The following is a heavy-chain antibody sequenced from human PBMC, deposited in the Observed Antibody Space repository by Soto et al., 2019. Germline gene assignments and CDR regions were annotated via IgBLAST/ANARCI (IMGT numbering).Heavy chain of an antibody. CDR2: IYYSGST. CDR1: GGSISSGGYY. V-gene: IGHV4-31*03. CDR3: ARAPGPLSITIFGVVT. D-gene: IGHD3-3*01. J-gene: IGHJ5*02. Sequence: QVQLQESGPGLVKPSQTLSLTCTVSGGSISSGGYYWSWIRQHPGKGLEWIGYIYYSGSTYYNPSLKSRVTISVDTSKNQFSLKLSSVTAADTAVYYCARAPGPLSITIFGVVTWGQGTLVTVSS.